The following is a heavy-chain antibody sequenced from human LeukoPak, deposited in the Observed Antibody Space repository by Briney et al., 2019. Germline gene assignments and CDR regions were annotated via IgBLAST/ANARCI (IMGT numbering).Heavy chain of an antibody. CDR3: AIVGYCSGGSCYSDY. CDR1: GYTFTSYG. J-gene: IGHJ4*02. Sequence: ASVKVSCKASGYTFTSYGISWVRQAPGQGLEWMGWISAYNGNTNYAQKLQGRVTMTTDTSTSTAYMELRSLRSGDTAVYYCAIVGYCSGGSCYSDYWGQGTLVTVSS. V-gene: IGHV1-18*04. CDR2: ISAYNGNT. D-gene: IGHD2-15*01.